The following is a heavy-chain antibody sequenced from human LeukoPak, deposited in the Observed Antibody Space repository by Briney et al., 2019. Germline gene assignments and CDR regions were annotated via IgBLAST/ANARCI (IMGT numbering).Heavy chain of an antibody. D-gene: IGHD6-13*01. CDR3: ARGISAAGTRMSLYGVIHFDY. V-gene: IGHV4-34*01. Sequence: PSETLSLTCAVYGGSFSGYYWSRIRQPPGKGLEWIGEINHSGSTNYNPSLKSRVTISVDTSKNQFSLKLSSVTAADTAVYYCARGISAAGTRMSLYGVIHFDYWGQGTLVTVSS. J-gene: IGHJ4*02. CDR1: GGSFSGYY. CDR2: INHSGST.